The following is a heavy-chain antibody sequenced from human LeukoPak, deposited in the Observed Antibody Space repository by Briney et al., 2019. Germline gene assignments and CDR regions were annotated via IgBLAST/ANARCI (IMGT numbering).Heavy chain of an antibody. Sequence: GGSLRLSCAASGFTFGNYAMNWVRQAPGKGLEWVSSLSSSGGNPNSAISGKGPFTISRDNSKNTLFLQMNSLRAEDTALYSCAKCARTPEGGSGWCNWFDTWGQGTQVTVSS. V-gene: IGHV3-23*01. CDR3: AKCARTPEGGSGWCNWFDT. J-gene: IGHJ5*02. CDR2: LSSSGGNP. CDR1: GFTFGNYA. D-gene: IGHD3-3*01.